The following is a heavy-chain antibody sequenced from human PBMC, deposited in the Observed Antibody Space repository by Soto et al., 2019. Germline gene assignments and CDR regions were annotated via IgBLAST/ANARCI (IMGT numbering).Heavy chain of an antibody. Sequence: QVQLVQSGAEVKKPGSSGKVSCKASGGTFSSYTISWVRQAPGQGLEWMGRIIPILGIANYAQKFQGRVTITADKSTSTAYMELSSLRSEDTAVYYCARADYPDYGGNAMDYWGQGTLVTVSS. CDR2: IIPILGIA. D-gene: IGHD3-16*01. CDR1: GGTFSSYT. J-gene: IGHJ4*02. CDR3: ARADYPDYGGNAMDY. V-gene: IGHV1-69*02.